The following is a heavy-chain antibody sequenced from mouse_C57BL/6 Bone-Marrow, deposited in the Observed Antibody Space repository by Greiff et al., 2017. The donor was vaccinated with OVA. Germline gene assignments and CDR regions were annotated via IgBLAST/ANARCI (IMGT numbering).Heavy chain of an antibody. CDR3: TTFYYGSSPAWFAY. CDR1: GFNIKDDY. D-gene: IGHD1-1*01. CDR2: IDPENGDT. Sequence: EVQLQEYGAELVRPGASVKLSCTASGFNIKDDYMHWVKQRPEQGLEWIGWIDPENGDTEYASKFQGKATITADTSSNTAYLQLSSLTSEDTAVYYCTTFYYGSSPAWFAYWGQGTLVTVSA. J-gene: IGHJ3*01. V-gene: IGHV14-4*01.